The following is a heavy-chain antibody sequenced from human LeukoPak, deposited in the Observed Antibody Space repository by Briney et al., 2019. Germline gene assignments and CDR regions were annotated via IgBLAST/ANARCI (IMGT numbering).Heavy chain of an antibody. V-gene: IGHV4-39*01. Sequence: SETLSLTCTVSGGSISSSSYYWGWIRQPPGKGLEWIGSIYYSGSTYYNPSLKSRVTISVDTSKNQFSLKLSSVTAADTAVYYCARVLRYFDWLHPHNWFDPWGQGTLVTVSS. J-gene: IGHJ5*02. CDR3: ARVLRYFDWLHPHNWFDP. CDR2: IYYSGST. D-gene: IGHD3-9*01. CDR1: GGSISSSSYY.